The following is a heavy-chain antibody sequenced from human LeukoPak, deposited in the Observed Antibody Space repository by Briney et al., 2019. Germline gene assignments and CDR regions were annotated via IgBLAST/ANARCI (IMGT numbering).Heavy chain of an antibody. Sequence: ASVKVSCKASGYTFTGYYMHWVRQAPGQGLEWMGRINPNSGGTNYAQKFQGRVTMTRDTSISTAYMELSRLRSDDTAVYYCASRAGYSGSYWGFDYWGQGTLVAVSS. J-gene: IGHJ4*02. CDR1: GYTFTGYY. CDR3: ASRAGYSGSYWGFDY. V-gene: IGHV1-2*06. CDR2: INPNSGGT. D-gene: IGHD1-26*01.